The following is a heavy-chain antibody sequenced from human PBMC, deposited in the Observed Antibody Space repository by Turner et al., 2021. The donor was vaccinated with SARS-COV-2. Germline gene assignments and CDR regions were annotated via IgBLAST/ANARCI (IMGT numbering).Heavy chain of an antibody. CDR3: AKDISSWYEGIAVAGTNYGMDV. J-gene: IGHJ6*02. Sequence: EVQLVESGGVVVQPGGSLRLSCAAAGFTFDDYTIHWVRQAPGKGLEWVSRISWDGGSKNYADSVKGRFTISRDNSKNSLYLQMNSLRTEDTALYYCAKDISSWYEGIAVAGTNYGMDVWGQGTTVTVSS. CDR1: GFTFDDYT. D-gene: IGHD6-19*01. V-gene: IGHV3-43*01. CDR2: ISWDGGSK.